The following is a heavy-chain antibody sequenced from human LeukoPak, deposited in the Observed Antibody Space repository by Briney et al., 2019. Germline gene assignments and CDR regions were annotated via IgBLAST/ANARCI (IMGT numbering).Heavy chain of an antibody. J-gene: IGHJ3*01. D-gene: IGHD6-13*01. CDR1: GFTFSSYV. CDR3: ARAKIAAAGTGAFDV. V-gene: IGHV3-23*01. Sequence: PGGSLRLSCAASGFTFSSYVMSWVRQAPGKGLQWVSDISGSGGSTHHADSVKGRFTISRDNSKNTLYLQMNSLRAEDTAVYYCARAKIAAAGTGAFDVWGQGTLVTVSS. CDR2: ISGSGGST.